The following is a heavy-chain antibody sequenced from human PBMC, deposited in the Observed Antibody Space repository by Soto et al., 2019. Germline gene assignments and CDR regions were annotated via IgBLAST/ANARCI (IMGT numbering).Heavy chain of an antibody. Sequence: EVQLVESGGGLVKPGGSLRLSCAASGFTFSNAWMSWVRQAPGKGLEWVGRIKSKTDGGTTDYAAPVKGRFTISRDDSKNTLYLQMNSLKTEDTAVYYCTTEECCGDYDFYYYGMDVWGQGTTVTVSS. D-gene: IGHD4-17*01. CDR2: IKSKTDGGTT. V-gene: IGHV3-15*01. J-gene: IGHJ6*02. CDR1: GFTFSNAW. CDR3: TTEECCGDYDFYYYGMDV.